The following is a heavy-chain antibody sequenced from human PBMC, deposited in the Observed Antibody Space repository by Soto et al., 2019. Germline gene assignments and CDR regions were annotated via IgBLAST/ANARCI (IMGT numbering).Heavy chain of an antibody. CDR2: ISVHNGNT. CDR3: ARPNRNYDAFDL. CDR1: GYRFTSFG. Sequence: QVQLVQSGAEVKKPGASVKVSCKASGYRFTSFGISWVRQAPGQGLEWVGWISVHNGNTNSAQKLQGRVTLTTDTSTSTAYMELRSLRFDDTAVYYCARPNRNYDAFDLWGQGTMVTVSS. D-gene: IGHD1-7*01. V-gene: IGHV1-18*04. J-gene: IGHJ3*01.